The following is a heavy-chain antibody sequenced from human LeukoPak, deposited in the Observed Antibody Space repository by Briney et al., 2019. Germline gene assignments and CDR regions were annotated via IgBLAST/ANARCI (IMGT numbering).Heavy chain of an antibody. D-gene: IGHD3-10*01. CDR3: ARVRAQGYYYGSGSYHFDY. CDR1: GYSITSGYY. V-gene: IGHV4-38-2*02. CDR2: IYHSGSS. Sequence: SETLSLTCTVSGYSITSGYYWGWIRQSPGKGLAWIGSIYHSGSSYYNPSLKSRVTISVDTSKNHFSLKLTSVTAADTAVYYCARVRAQGYYYGSGSYHFDYWGQGTLVTVSS. J-gene: IGHJ4*02.